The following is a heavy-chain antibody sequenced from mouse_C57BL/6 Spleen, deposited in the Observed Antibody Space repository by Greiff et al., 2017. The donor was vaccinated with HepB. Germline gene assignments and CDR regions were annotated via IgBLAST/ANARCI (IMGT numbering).Heavy chain of an antibody. CDR1: GFSLSTSGMG. CDR2: IYWDDDK. D-gene: IGHD2-4*01. V-gene: IGHV8-12*01. Sequence: QVQLKESGPGILQSSQTLSLTCSFSGFSLSTSGMGVSWIRQPSGKGLEWLAHIYWDDDKRYNPSLKSRLTISKDTSRNQVFLKITSVDTADTATYYCARSNYDYHYYAMDYWGQGTSVTVSS. J-gene: IGHJ4*01. CDR3: ARSNYDYHYYAMDY.